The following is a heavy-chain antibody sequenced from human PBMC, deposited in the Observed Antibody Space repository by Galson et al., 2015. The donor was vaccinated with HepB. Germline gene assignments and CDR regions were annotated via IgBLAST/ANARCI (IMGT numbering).Heavy chain of an antibody. V-gene: IGHV4-59*12. CDR1: GGSISSYY. D-gene: IGHD4-23*01. Sequence: SETLSLTCTVSGGSISSYYWSWIRQPPGKGLEWIGYIYYSGSTNYNPSLKSRVTISVDTSKNQFSLKLSSVTAADTAVYYCARVGRHDYGGTNLFGFDYWGQGTLVTVSS. CDR2: IYYSGST. CDR3: ARVGRHDYGGTNLFGFDY. J-gene: IGHJ4*02.